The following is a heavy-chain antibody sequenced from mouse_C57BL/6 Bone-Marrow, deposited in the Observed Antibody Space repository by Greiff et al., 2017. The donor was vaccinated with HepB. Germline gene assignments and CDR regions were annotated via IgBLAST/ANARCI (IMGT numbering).Heavy chain of an antibody. J-gene: IGHJ2*01. CDR3: ASGLLRWYYFDY. Sequence: EVQLQQSGAELVKPGASVKLSCTASGFNIKDYYMHWVKQRTEQGLEWIGRIDPEDGETKYDPKFQGKATITADTSSNTAYLQLSSLTSEDTAVYYCASGLLRWYYFDYWGQGTTLTVSS. V-gene: IGHV14-2*01. CDR2: IDPEDGET. CDR1: GFNIKDYY. D-gene: IGHD1-1*02.